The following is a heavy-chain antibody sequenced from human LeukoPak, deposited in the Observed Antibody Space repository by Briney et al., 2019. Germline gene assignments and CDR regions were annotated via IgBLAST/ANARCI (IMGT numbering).Heavy chain of an antibody. D-gene: IGHD2-2*01. J-gene: IGHJ4*02. V-gene: IGHV1-46*01. CDR3: ARLHEPYCSSTSCSDY. CDR2: INPSGGST. Sequence: ASVKVSCKASGYTFTSYYMHWVRQAPGQGLEWTGIINPSGGSTSYAQKFQGRVTMTRDTSTSTVYMELSSLRSEDTAVYYCARLHEPYCSSTSCSDYWGQGTLVTVSS. CDR1: GYTFTSYY.